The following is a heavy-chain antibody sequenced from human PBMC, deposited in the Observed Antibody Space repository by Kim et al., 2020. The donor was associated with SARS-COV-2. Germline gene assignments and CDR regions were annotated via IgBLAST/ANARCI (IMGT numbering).Heavy chain of an antibody. CDR3: ARDRGYGDDTFDY. Sequence: ASVKASCKASGYTFTSYGISWVRQAPGQGLEWLGWVGAYNGDTNYAQNLQGRVTLTTDTSTSTAFLELRSLRSDDTAVYFCARDRGYGDDTFDYWGQGTLVTVSS. V-gene: IGHV1-18*01. D-gene: IGHD4-17*01. CDR2: VGAYNGDT. J-gene: IGHJ4*02. CDR1: GYTFTSYG.